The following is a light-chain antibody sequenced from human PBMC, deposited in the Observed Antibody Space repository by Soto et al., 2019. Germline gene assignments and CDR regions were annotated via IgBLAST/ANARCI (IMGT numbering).Light chain of an antibody. V-gene: IGKV3-20*01. J-gene: IGKJ1*01. Sequence: EIVLAQAPGTLSLSPGERDTLYCRASQSVGSNYLAWYQQKPGQAPRVLIYGASSRATGIPDRFSGSGSGADFTLTISRLEPEDFAVYYCQQYGTSPRTFGQGTNVEIK. CDR2: GAS. CDR1: QSVGSNY. CDR3: QQYGTSPRT.